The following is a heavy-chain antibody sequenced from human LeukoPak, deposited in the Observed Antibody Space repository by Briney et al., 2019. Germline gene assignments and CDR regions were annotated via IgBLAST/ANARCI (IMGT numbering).Heavy chain of an antibody. J-gene: IGHJ4*02. CDR1: GGSISSGAYY. D-gene: IGHD6-6*01. CDR2: LYYSGST. V-gene: IGHV4-30-4*08. CDR3: ARANYSSSSLFDY. Sequence: SQTLYLTCTVCGGSISSGAYYWSWIRQPPGKGRVWIGYLYYSGSTYYNTSLKSRVTISVDTSNNQFSLKLSYITAADTAAYSCARANYSSSSLFDYWGQGALVTVSS.